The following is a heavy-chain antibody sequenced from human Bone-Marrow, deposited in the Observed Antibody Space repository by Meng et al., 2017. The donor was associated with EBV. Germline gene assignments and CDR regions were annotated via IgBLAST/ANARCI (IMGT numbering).Heavy chain of an antibody. CDR1: GGSISRSNW. J-gene: IGHJ4*02. D-gene: IGHD3-22*01. CDR2: IYHSGST. CDR3: VGAHYGDSSGYYYAY. Sequence: QVQLQECGPWLGTPSGLHLLRCASSGGSISRSNWWSWVRQPTGKGLVWIGEIYHSGSTNHNPSLKSRVTISVDKSKNQFSLKLSSVTAADTAVYYCVGAHYGDSSGYYYAYWGQGTLVTVSS. V-gene: IGHV4-4*02.